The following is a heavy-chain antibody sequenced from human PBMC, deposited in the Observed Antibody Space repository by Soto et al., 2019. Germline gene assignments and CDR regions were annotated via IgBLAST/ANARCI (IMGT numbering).Heavy chain of an antibody. V-gene: IGHV3-15*07. J-gene: IGHJ5*02. Sequence: GALRLSCAASGFTFTNAWMNWVRQAPGKGLEWVGRIRSKTDGGTTDYAAPVKGRFTISRDDSKSTLYLQMNSLRAEDTAVYYCTTDSLVSGPSWGQGTLVTVSS. CDR2: IRSKTDGGTT. D-gene: IGHD6-19*01. CDR3: TTDSLVSGPS. CDR1: GFTFTNAW.